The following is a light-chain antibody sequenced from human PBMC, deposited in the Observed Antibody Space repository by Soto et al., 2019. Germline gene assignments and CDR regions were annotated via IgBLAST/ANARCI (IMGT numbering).Light chain of an antibody. CDR2: AAS. V-gene: IGKV1-39*01. CDR3: QQSYRTPPIT. Sequence: DIQMTQCPSYLCESVGDRVTLTRRTSQSISSYLNWYQQKPGKATKLLIYAASSLQSGVPSRFSGSGSGTDFTLTISSLQPEDFATYYCQQSYRTPPITFGQGTRLEIK. CDR1: QSISSY. J-gene: IGKJ5*01.